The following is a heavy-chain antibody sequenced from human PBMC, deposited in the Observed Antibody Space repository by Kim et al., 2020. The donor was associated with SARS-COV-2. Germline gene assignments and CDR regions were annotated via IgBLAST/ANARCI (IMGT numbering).Heavy chain of an antibody. J-gene: IGHJ4*02. D-gene: IGHD6-19*01. V-gene: IGHV3-23*01. Sequence: DSVKGRFTISRDNSKNTLYLQMNSLRAEDTAVYYCAKDYSSGWHGIYFDYWGQGTLVTVSS. CDR3: AKDYSSGWHGIYFDY.